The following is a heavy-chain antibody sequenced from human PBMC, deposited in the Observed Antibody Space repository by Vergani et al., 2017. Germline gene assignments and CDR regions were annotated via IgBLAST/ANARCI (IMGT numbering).Heavy chain of an antibody. CDR1: GGSISSGDYY. D-gene: IGHD3-10*01. J-gene: IGHJ5*02. CDR2: IHYSGST. CDR3: AREVTMVRGVLDP. V-gene: IGHV4-30-4*08. Sequence: QVQLQESGPGLVKPSQTLSLTCTVSGGSISSGDYYWSWIRQPPGKGLEWIGFIHYSGSTYYNPSLKSRLTISVDTSKNQFSLKLSSVTAADTAVYYCAREVTMVRGVLDPWGQGTLVTVSS.